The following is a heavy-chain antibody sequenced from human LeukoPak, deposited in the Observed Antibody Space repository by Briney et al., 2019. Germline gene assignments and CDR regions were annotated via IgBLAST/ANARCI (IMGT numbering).Heavy chain of an antibody. V-gene: IGHV4-39*07. CDR3: ARDRNPNARFDY. CDR2: IYYSGST. D-gene: IGHD1-14*01. J-gene: IGHJ4*02. CDR1: GGSISSRSYY. Sequence: KPSETLSLTCTVSGGSISSRSYYWGWIRQPPGKGLEWIGSIYYSGSTYYNPSLKSRVTISVDTSKNQFSLKLSSVTAADTAVYYCARDRNPNARFDYWGQGTLVTVSS.